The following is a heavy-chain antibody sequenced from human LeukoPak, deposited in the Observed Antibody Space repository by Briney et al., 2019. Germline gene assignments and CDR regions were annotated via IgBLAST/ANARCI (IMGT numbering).Heavy chain of an antibody. V-gene: IGHV4-61*02. J-gene: IGHJ6*03. CDR1: GGSISSGSYY. CDR3: ARDQEAYCSSTSCYEYYYYMDV. Sequence: KPSETLSLTCTVSGGSISSGSYYWSWIRQPAGEGLEWIGRIYTSGSTNYNPSLKSRVTISVDTSKNQFSLKLSSVTAADTAVYYCARDQEAYCSSTSCYEYYYYMDVWGKGTTVTISS. CDR2: IYTSGST. D-gene: IGHD2-2*01.